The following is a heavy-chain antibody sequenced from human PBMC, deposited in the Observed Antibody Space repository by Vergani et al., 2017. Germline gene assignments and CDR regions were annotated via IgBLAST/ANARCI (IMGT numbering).Heavy chain of an antibody. Sequence: EVQLVESGGGLVQPGGSLRLSCAASGFTVSSNYMSWVRQAPGKGLEWVSTISTSGGSTYYADSVKGRFTISRDNSKNTLFLQMNILRAEDTAVYYCAKSPARDYGDYVRWFDPWGQGTLVTVSS. V-gene: IGHV3-23*04. D-gene: IGHD4-17*01. J-gene: IGHJ5*02. CDR3: AKSPARDYGDYVRWFDP. CDR2: ISTSGGST. CDR1: GFTVSSNY.